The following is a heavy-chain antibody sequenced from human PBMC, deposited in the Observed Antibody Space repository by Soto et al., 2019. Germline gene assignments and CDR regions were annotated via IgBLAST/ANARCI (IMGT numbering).Heavy chain of an antibody. CDR3: VRDDDFLTGDYYY. CDR2: LSPNNGNT. Sequence: QAQLVQSGPEVKKPGASVKVSCKTSGYSFTSFGVSWVRQAPGQRLEWMGWLSPNNGNTNYAQKFQGRISMTTDTSTSTAYMELRSLRYDDTAIYYCVRDDDFLTGDYYYWGQGTLVTVSS. D-gene: IGHD3-9*01. CDR1: GYSFTSFG. V-gene: IGHV1-18*01. J-gene: IGHJ4*02.